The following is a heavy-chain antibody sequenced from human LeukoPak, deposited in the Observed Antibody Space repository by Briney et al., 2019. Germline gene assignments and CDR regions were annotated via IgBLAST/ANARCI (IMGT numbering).Heavy chain of an antibody. CDR2: IYTSGST. CDR3: ARGTHGSGSYYNDY. V-gene: IGHV4-59*10. J-gene: IGHJ4*02. D-gene: IGHD3-10*01. CDR1: GGSFSGYY. Sequence: PSETLSLTCAVYGGSFSGYYWSWIRQPAGKGLEWIGRIYTSGSTNYNPSLKSRVTISVDTSKNQFSLKLSSVTAADTAVYYCARGTHGSGSYYNDYWGQGTLVTVSS.